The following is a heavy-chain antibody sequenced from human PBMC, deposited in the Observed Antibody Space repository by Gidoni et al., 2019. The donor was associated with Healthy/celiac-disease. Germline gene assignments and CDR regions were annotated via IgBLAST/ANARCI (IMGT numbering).Heavy chain of an antibody. V-gene: IGHV1-2*06. CDR3: AREPITMVRGVRINWFDP. CDR2: INPNSGGT. D-gene: IGHD3-10*01. CDR1: GYTLTGHD. Sequence: QVQLVQSGAEVKKPGASVKVSCKASGYTLTGHDMHWVRQAPGQGLEWMGRINPNSGGTNYAQKFQGRVTMTRDTSISTAYMELSRLRSDDTAVYYCAREPITMVRGVRINWFDPWGQGTLVTVSS. J-gene: IGHJ5*02.